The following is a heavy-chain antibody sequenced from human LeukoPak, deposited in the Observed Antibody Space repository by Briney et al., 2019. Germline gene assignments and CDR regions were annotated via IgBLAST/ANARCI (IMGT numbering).Heavy chain of an antibody. V-gene: IGHV1-69*06. CDR1: GGTFSSYA. CDR3: ARGSGWSNFDY. CDR2: IIPIFGTA. D-gene: IGHD6-19*01. Sequence: AASVKVSCKAAGGTFSSYAISWVRQDPGQGLEWMGGIIPIFGTANYAQRFQGRVTITADKSTSTAYMELSSLRSEDTAVYYCARGSGWSNFDYWGQGTLLTVSS. J-gene: IGHJ4*02.